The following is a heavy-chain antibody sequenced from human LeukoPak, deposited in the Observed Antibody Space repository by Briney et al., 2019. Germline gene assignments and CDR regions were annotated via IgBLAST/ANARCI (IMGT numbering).Heavy chain of an antibody. CDR1: GGSISSGSYY. CDR3: ARDGPDDILTGFNYYYYMDV. J-gene: IGHJ6*03. Sequence: PSQTLSLTCTVSGGSISSGSYYWSWIRQPAGKGLEWIGRIYTSGSTNYNPSLKSRVTMSIDTSKNQFSLKLSSVTAADTAVYYCARDGPDDILTGFNYYYYMDVWGKGTTVTVSS. D-gene: IGHD3-9*01. CDR2: IYTSGST. V-gene: IGHV4-61*02.